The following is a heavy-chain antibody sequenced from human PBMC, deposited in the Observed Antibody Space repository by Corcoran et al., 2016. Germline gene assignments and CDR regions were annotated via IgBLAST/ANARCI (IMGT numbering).Heavy chain of an antibody. CDR3: ARHGRGGTTIRYYFDY. D-gene: IGHD1-26*01. J-gene: IGHJ4*02. V-gene: IGHV5-51*01. CDR2: IYPGDSDT. Sequence: EVQLVQSGAEVKKPGESLKISCKGSGYSFTSYWIGWVRQMPGKGLEGMGIIYPGDSDTRYSPSFQGQVTISADKSISTAYLQWSVKASDTAMYYCARHGRGGTTIRYYFDYWGQGTLVTVSS. CDR1: GYSFTSYW.